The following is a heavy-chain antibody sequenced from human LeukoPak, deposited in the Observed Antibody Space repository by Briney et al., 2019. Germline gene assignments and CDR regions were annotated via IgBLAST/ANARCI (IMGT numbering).Heavy chain of an antibody. CDR2: ISGSGGST. J-gene: IGHJ4*02. CDR1: GFTFSSYA. V-gene: IGHV3-23*01. CDR3: AREEVYSSGWYGFHDY. Sequence: GGSLRLSCAASGFTFSSYAMSWVRQAPGKGLEWVSAISGSGGSTYYADSVKGRFTISRDNSKNTLYLQMNSLRAEDTAVYYCAREEVYSSGWYGFHDYWGQGTLVTVSS. D-gene: IGHD6-19*01.